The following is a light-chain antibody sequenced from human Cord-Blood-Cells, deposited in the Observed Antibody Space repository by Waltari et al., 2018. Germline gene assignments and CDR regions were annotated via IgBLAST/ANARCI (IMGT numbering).Light chain of an antibody. V-gene: IGLV2-23*01. Sequence: QSALTQPASVSGSPGQSITISCTGTSSDVGSYNLVSWYQQHPGKAPKLMIYEGSKRPSGVSKRFAGSKSGNTASLTIAGLQAEDEADYYCCSYAGSSTFYGFGTGTKVTVL. CDR1: SSDVGSYNL. CDR3: CSYAGSSTFYG. J-gene: IGLJ1*01. CDR2: EGS.